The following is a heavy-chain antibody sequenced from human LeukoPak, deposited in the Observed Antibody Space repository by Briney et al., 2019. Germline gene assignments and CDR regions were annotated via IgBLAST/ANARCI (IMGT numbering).Heavy chain of an antibody. CDR1: GFTFNNYW. Sequence: PGGSLRLSCAASGFTFNNYWMXXXXXAPXKXXXXXXXXXXXXXXXNYADXXXGRLTIPIXNTKNTLYLQMNSLRSEDTAVYYCXXXXGHYYDSSGYYFRVAVWFDPWGQGTLVTVSS. J-gene: IGHJ5*02. V-gene: IGHV3-74*01. D-gene: IGHD3-22*01. CDR2: XXXXXXXX. CDR3: XXXXGHYYDSSGYYFRVAVWFDP.